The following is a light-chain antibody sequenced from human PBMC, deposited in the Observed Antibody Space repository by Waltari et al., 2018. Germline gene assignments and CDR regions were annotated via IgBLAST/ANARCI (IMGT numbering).Light chain of an antibody. V-gene: IGLV1-44*01. J-gene: IGLJ1*01. Sequence: QSVLTQPPSASGTPGQRVSISCSGRSSNIGSNPVNWYQQIPGTAPKLLIYSDDQRPSGVPDRFSGSKSGTSASLAISGLQSEDEADYYCAAWDDSLSGPVFGTGTEVTVL. CDR1: SSNIGSNP. CDR3: AAWDDSLSGPV. CDR2: SDD.